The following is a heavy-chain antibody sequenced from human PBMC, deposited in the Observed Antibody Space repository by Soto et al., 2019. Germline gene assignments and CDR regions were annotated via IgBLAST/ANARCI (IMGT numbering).Heavy chain of an antibody. CDR3: ARGAMVRGVISFYYMDV. J-gene: IGHJ6*03. Sequence: SETLSLTCAVYGGSFSCYYWSWIRPPPGKGLEWIGEINHSGSTNYNPSLKSRVTISVDTSKNQFSLKLSSVTAADTAVYYCARGAMVRGVISFYYMDVWGKGTTVTVSS. CDR2: INHSGST. D-gene: IGHD3-10*01. CDR1: GGSFSCYY. V-gene: IGHV4-34*01.